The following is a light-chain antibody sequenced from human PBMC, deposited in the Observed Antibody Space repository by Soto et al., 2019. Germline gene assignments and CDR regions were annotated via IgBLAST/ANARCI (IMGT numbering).Light chain of an antibody. J-gene: IGKJ4*01. CDR3: QRYNNWPLT. Sequence: EVVMTQSPATLSVSPCDGATLSCRASQGIGDTLAWYQHKPGQTPRLLIYDTSTRATGVPARFNGSRSGTEFTLTINSLQSEGFAVYYCQRYNNWPLTFGGGTKVDIK. CDR2: DTS. V-gene: IGKV3-15*01. CDR1: QGIGDT.